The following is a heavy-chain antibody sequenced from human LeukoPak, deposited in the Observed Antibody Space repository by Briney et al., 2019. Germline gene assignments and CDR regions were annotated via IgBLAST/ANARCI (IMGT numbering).Heavy chain of an antibody. CDR1: GFTFSNYD. Sequence: GGSLRLSCTASGFTFSNYDMSWVRQAPGKGLEWVSTITGSGDSTYNADSVKGRFTISRDNSENTMNLQMNSLRAEDTAVYYCAKGGLWYGKNDHWGQGTLVTVSS. CDR2: ITGSGDST. J-gene: IGHJ4*02. D-gene: IGHD6-13*01. CDR3: AKGGLWYGKNDH. V-gene: IGHV3-23*01.